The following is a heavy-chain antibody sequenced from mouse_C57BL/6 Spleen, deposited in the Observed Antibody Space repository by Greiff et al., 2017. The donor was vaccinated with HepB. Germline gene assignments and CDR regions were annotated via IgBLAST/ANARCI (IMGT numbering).Heavy chain of an antibody. Sequence: VQLQQSGPELVKPGASVKISCKASGYTFTDYYMNWVKQSHGKSLEWIGDINPNNGGTSYNQKFKGKATLTVDKSSSTAYMELRSLTSEDSAVYYCARSPDGYYWYFDVWGTGTTVTVSS. CDR1: GYTFTDYY. J-gene: IGHJ1*03. CDR2: INPNNGGT. CDR3: ARSPDGYYWYFDV. D-gene: IGHD2-3*01. V-gene: IGHV1-26*01.